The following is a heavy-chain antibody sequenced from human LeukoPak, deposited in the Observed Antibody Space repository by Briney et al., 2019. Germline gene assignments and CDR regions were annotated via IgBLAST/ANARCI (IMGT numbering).Heavy chain of an antibody. CDR2: IRYDGSNK. Sequence: GGSLRLSCAASGFTFSSYGMHWVRQAPGKGLEWVAFIRYDGSNKYYADSVKGRFTISRDNSKNTLYLQMNSLRAEDTAVYCCAKLGYCSGGSCYYYYGMDVWGQGTTVTVSS. J-gene: IGHJ6*02. CDR3: AKLGYCSGGSCYYYYGMDV. CDR1: GFTFSSYG. V-gene: IGHV3-30*02. D-gene: IGHD2-15*01.